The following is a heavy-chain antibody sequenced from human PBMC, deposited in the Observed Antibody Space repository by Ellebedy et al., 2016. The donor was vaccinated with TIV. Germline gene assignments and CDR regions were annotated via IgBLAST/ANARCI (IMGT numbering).Heavy chain of an antibody. D-gene: IGHD4-17*01. CDR3: ATDGSYGDYLSPTHAFVM. V-gene: IGHV3-7*01. CDR1: RFTFSSYW. Sequence: GGSLRLSCAASRFTFSSYWMSWVRQAPGKGLEWVANINQDGSEKYYVDSVWGRFTISRDNAKNSQYLQINSLRAEDTAVYYCATDGSYGDYLSPTHAFVMWGQGTMVTVSS. CDR2: INQDGSEK. J-gene: IGHJ3*02.